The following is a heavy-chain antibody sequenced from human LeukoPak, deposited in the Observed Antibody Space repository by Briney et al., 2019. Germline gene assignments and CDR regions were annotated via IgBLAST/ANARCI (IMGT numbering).Heavy chain of an antibody. CDR1: GGSISSGSYY. CDR2: ISYSGST. Sequence: PSETLSLTCTVSGGSISSGSYYWSWIRQPAGKGLEWIGYISYSGSTNYNPSLKSRVTISVDTSKNQFSLKLSSVTAADTAVYYCARVEAALSLAEYFQHWGQGTLVTVSS. V-gene: IGHV4-61*10. CDR3: ARVEAALSLAEYFQH. J-gene: IGHJ1*01. D-gene: IGHD3-3*01.